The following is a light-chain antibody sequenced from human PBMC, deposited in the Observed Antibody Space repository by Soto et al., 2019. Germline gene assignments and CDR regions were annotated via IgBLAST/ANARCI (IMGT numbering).Light chain of an antibody. CDR1: SSDVGTYEY. V-gene: IGLV2-14*03. Sequence: QSALTQPASVSGSPGQSITISCTGTSSDVGTYEYVSWYQHHPGKAPKLMIYDVSNRPSGVSDRFSGSKSGNTASLTISGLRAEDEADYYCSSYASNGDVLFGGGTKVTVL. J-gene: IGLJ2*01. CDR3: SSYASNGDVL. CDR2: DVS.